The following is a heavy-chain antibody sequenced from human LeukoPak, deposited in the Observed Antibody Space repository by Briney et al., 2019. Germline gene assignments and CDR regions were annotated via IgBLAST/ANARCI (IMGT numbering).Heavy chain of an antibody. J-gene: IGHJ4*02. CDR1: SGSISTSNYY. CDR2: IFYSGST. V-gene: IGHV4-39*07. Sequence: SETLSLTCTVSSGSISTSNYYWGWVRQPPGKALEWIGNIFYSGSTYYNPSLKSRVTISVDTSKNQFSLKLRSVTAADTAVYYCARGTDIVVVTAIPATFDYWGQGTLVTVSS. D-gene: IGHD2-21*02. CDR3: ARGTDIVVVTAIPATFDY.